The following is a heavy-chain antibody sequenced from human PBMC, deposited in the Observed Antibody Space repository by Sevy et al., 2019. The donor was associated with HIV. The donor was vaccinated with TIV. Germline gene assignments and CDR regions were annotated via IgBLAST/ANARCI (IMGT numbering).Heavy chain of an antibody. Sequence: RGYLRLSCAASGFTFSSYWMSWVRQAPGKGLERVANIKRDGSEKYYVDSVKGRFTISRDNAKNSLYLQINSLRAEDTAVYYCARDCSSASCLWGMDVWGQGTTVIVSS. CDR1: GFTFSSYW. CDR3: ARDCSSASCLWGMDV. D-gene: IGHD2-2*01. J-gene: IGHJ6*02. V-gene: IGHV3-7*03. CDR2: IKRDGSEK.